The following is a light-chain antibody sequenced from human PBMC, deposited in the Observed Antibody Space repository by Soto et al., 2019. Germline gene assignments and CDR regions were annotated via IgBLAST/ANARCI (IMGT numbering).Light chain of an antibody. V-gene: IGKV3-20*01. CDR2: GAS. CDR3: QQYGSSPYT. J-gene: IGKJ2*01. Sequence: EIVLTQSPGTLSLSPGERATLSCRASQSVSSSYLAWYQQKPGQAPRLIIYGASSSATGIPDRFSGSGSGTYFTLTISSQEPEDFTVYYCQQYGSSPYTFGQGTKLEIK. CDR1: QSVSSSY.